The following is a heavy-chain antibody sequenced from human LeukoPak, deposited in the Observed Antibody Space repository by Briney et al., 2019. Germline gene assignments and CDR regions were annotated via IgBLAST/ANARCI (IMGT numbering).Heavy chain of an antibody. Sequence: ASVKVSCKASGYTFTSYYMHWVRQAPGQGLEWMGWISAYNGNTNYAQKLQGRVTTTTDTSTSTAYMELRSLRSDDTAVYYCARGGSTQPFDYWGQGTLVTVSS. J-gene: IGHJ4*02. V-gene: IGHV1-18*04. CDR2: ISAYNGNT. D-gene: IGHD1-26*01. CDR1: GYTFTSYY. CDR3: ARGGSTQPFDY.